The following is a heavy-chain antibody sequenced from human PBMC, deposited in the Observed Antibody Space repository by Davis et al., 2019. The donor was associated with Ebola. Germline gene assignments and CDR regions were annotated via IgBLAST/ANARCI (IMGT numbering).Heavy chain of an antibody. Sequence: GESLKISCAASGFTLISYSMTWVRQAPGKGLEWVSGIGGSGTGTYYADSVKGRFTFSRDTSMNKLYLQMNSLRAEDTAVYYCAKGSLYGSRSITAGMDVWGQGTTVTVSS. V-gene: IGHV3-23*01. CDR1: GFTLISYS. CDR3: AKGSLYGSRSITAGMDV. D-gene: IGHD4-17*01. CDR2: IGGSGTGT. J-gene: IGHJ6*02.